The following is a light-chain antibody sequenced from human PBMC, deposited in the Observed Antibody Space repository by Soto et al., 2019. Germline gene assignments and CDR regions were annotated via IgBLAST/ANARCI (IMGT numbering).Light chain of an antibody. Sequence: QSALTQPASVSGSPGQSITISCTGASGDIGSHSYVSWYQQHPGKAPKLLIYEITTRPSGVSNRFSGSKSGNTASLTISGLQAEDEADYYCSSYTSSSTGVFGTGTKLTVL. J-gene: IGLJ1*01. CDR3: SSYTSSSTGV. CDR1: SGDIGSHSY. CDR2: EIT. V-gene: IGLV2-14*01.